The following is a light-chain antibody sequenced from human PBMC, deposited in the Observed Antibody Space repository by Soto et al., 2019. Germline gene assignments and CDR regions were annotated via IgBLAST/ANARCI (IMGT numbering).Light chain of an antibody. V-gene: IGLV3-1*01. Sequence: SYELTQPPSMSVSPGQTASITCSGDTLGDKYTCWYQQKPGQSPVLVIYQDNKRPSGIPERFSGSNSGDTATLTISGTQAMDEADYYCQAWDSSTALNVFGTGTKLTVL. CDR3: QAWDSSTALNV. J-gene: IGLJ1*01. CDR1: TLGDKY. CDR2: QDN.